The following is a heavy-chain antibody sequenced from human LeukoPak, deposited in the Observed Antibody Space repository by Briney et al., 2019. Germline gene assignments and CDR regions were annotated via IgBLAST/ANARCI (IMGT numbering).Heavy chain of an antibody. V-gene: IGHV3-30*04. CDR3: ARDGYCSGGSCYYPYY. CDR1: GFTFSSYA. J-gene: IGHJ4*02. D-gene: IGHD2-15*01. CDR2: ISYDGSNK. Sequence: GRSLRLSCAASGFTFSSYAMHWVRQAPGKGLEWVAVISYDGSNKYYADSMKGRFTISRDNSKNTLYLQMNSLRAEDTAVYYCARDGYCSGGSCYYPYYWGQGTLVTVSS.